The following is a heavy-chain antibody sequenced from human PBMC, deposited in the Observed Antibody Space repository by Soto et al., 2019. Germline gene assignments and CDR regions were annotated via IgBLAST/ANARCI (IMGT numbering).Heavy chain of an antibody. D-gene: IGHD6-19*01. CDR2: IYYSGST. CDR1: GGSISSSSYY. CDR3: ARHGDPEQWLVLLDDYYGMDV. Sequence: SETLSLTCTVSGGSISSSSYYWGWIRQPPGKGLEWIGSIYYSGSTYYNPSLKSRVTISVDTSKNQFSLKLSSVTAADTAVYYCARHGDPEQWLVLLDDYYGMDVWGQGTTVTVSS. V-gene: IGHV4-39*01. J-gene: IGHJ6*02.